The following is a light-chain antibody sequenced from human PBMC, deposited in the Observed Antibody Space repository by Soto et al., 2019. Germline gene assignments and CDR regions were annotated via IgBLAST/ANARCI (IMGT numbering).Light chain of an antibody. CDR3: QQSYSTLMYT. CDR2: AAS. J-gene: IGKJ2*01. Sequence: DIQMTQSPSSLSASVGDRVTITCRASQSISSYINRYQQKPGKAPKLLIYAASSLQSGVPSRFSGSGSGTDFTLTISSLQPEDFATYYCQQSYSTLMYTFGQGTKLEIK. CDR1: QSISSY. V-gene: IGKV1-39*01.